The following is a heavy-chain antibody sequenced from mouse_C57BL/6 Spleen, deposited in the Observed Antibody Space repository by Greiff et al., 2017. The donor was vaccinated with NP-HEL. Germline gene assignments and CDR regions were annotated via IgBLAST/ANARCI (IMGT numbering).Heavy chain of an antibody. J-gene: IGHJ2*01. V-gene: IGHV3-6*01. CDR3: ARGWVSNGDFDY. CDR2: ISYDGSN. D-gene: IGHD1-1*02. CDR1: GYSITSGYY. Sequence: VQLQQSGPGLVKPSQSLSLTCSVTGYSITSGYYWNWIRQFPGNKLEWMGYISYDGSNNYNPSLKNRISITRDTSKNQFFLKLNSVTTEDTATYYCARGWVSNGDFDYWGQGTTLTVSS.